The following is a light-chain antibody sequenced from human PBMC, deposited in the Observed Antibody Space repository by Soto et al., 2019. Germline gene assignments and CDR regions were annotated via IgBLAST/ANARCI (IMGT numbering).Light chain of an antibody. J-gene: IGKJ1*01. Sequence: DIQMTQSPSNLSASVGDRVTITCRASQSISHWLAWYQQKPGKAPKLLIYDASSLERGVPSRFSGSGSGTEFTLTISSLQPDDFATYYCQQYYHYSPWTFGQGTRVEIK. CDR2: DAS. V-gene: IGKV1-5*01. CDR1: QSISHW. CDR3: QQYYHYSPWT.